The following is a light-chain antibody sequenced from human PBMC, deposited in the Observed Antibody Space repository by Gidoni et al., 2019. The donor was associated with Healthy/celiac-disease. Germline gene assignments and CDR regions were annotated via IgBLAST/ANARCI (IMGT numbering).Light chain of an antibody. J-gene: IGLJ3*02. CDR3: AAWDDSLSGSWV. V-gene: IGLV1-47*01. CDR1: SSNIGSNY. CDR2: RNN. Sequence: QSVFTQPPSASGTPGQTVTISCSGSSSNIGSNYVYWYQQLPGTAPKLLIYRNNQRPSGVPDRFSGSKSGTSASLAISGLRSEDEADYYCAAWDDSLSGSWVFGGGTKLTVL.